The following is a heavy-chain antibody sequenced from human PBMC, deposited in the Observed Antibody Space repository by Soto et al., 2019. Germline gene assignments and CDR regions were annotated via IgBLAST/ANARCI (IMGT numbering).Heavy chain of an antibody. CDR2: ISGRGGST. J-gene: IGHJ6*02. CDR3: AKDSTVTTSLYSYYYGLDV. V-gene: IGHV3-23*01. D-gene: IGHD4-17*01. Sequence: EVQLLESGGGLVQPGGSLRLSCTASGLTFSNYAMSWVRQAPDKGLEWVSAISGRGGSTYSADSVKGRLTISRDNSKNMLCLQMNSLRAEDTALYYCAKDSTVTTSLYSYYYGLDVWGQGTTVTVSS. CDR1: GLTFSNYA.